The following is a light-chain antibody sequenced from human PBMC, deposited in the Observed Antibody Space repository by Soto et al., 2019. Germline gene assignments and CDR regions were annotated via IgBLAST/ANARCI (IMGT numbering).Light chain of an antibody. V-gene: IGLV2-14*01. Sequence: QSALTQPASVSGSPGQSITISCTGTSSDVGGYNYVSWYQQHPGKAPKLMIYDVSNRTSGVSNRFSGSKSGNTAPLTISGLLAEDEEDYYCTSFTSGSTPDVFGTGTKLTVL. CDR2: DVS. J-gene: IGLJ1*01. CDR1: SSDVGGYNY. CDR3: TSFTSGSTPDV.